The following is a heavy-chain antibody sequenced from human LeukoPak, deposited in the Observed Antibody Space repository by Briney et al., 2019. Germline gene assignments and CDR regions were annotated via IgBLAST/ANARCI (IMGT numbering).Heavy chain of an antibody. CDR1: GGSVSSGSYY. CDR2: IYYSGST. CDR3: GRGSSFFEWLFFLGYHLQDR. D-gene: IGHD3-9*01. Sequence: SETLSLTCTVSGGSVSSGSYYWSWIRQPPGKGLEWIGYIYYSGSTNYNPSLKSRVTISVDTSKNQFSLKLSSVTAADTAVYYCGRGSSFFEWLFFLGYHLQDRWGKGNKV. V-gene: IGHV4-61*01. J-gene: IGHJ6*03.